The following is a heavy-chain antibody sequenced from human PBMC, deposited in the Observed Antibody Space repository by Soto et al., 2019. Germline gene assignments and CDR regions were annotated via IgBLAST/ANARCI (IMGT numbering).Heavy chain of an antibody. D-gene: IGHD3-16*01. Sequence: EVCCEASGGIFSSYAICCVRQDNGKGLEWIRGIIPIFGTANYAQKFQGRVTITPDKSPNTSYMDLSSLRSDNTAVYYCGRVASVWGNYGYGIGYVDDWGRGT. CDR2: IIPIFGTA. V-gene: IGHV1-69*06. J-gene: IGHJ1*01. CDR3: GRVASVWGNYGYGIGYVDD. CDR1: GGIFSSYA.